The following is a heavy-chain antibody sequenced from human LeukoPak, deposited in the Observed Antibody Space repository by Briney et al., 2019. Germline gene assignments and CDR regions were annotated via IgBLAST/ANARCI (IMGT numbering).Heavy chain of an antibody. D-gene: IGHD6-19*01. CDR3: ARVMQQWLVRPGAFDI. CDR1: GFTFSSYAM. J-gene: IGHJ3*02. Sequence: IPGGSLRLSCAASGFTFSSYAMSWVRQPPGKGLEWIGEIYHSGSTNYNPSLKSRVTISVDKSKNQFSLKLSSVTAADTAVYYCARVMQQWLVRPGAFDIWGQGTMVTVSS. CDR2: IYHSGST. V-gene: IGHV4-4*02.